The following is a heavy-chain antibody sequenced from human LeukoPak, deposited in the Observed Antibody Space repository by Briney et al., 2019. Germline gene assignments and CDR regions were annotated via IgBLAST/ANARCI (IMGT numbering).Heavy chain of an antibody. CDR1: GGSISSYY. Sequence: SETLSLTCTVSGGSISSYYWSWIRQPAGKGLEWIGRIYSSGSTNYNPSLKSRVTMSVDTSKNQFSLKLSSVTAADTAVYYCARVGSSGWYTWFDPWGQGTLVTVSS. V-gene: IGHV4-4*07. CDR3: ARVGSSGWYTWFDP. J-gene: IGHJ5*02. D-gene: IGHD6-19*01. CDR2: IYSSGST.